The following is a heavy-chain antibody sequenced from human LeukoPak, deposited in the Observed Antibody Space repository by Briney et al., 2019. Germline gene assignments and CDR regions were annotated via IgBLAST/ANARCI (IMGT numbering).Heavy chain of an antibody. Sequence: GGSLRLSCAASGFPFNAYWMTWVRQAPGKGLEWVANIRQDGDTKYYVDSVNGRFTISRDNAMNSLYLHMNSLRAEETALYYCAKDMYYDSSGYGIEYWGQGTLVTVSS. J-gene: IGHJ4*02. D-gene: IGHD3-22*01. V-gene: IGHV3-7*03. CDR1: GFPFNAYW. CDR2: IRQDGDTK. CDR3: AKDMYYDSSGYGIEY.